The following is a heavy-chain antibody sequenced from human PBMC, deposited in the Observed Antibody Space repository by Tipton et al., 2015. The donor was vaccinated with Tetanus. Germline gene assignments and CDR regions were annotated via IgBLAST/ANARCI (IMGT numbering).Heavy chain of an antibody. Sequence: GLVKPSETLTLTCTVSGGSVRSGDYSWNWIRQPPGKGLEWLAYVSYSGRTNSNYSLKSRISISQDTSKNQFSLKLTSVTAADTAVYYCARSHVFRFTLFGEEITRSGRFDPWGQGILVTVSS. CDR3: ARSHVFRFTLFGEEITRSGRFDP. D-gene: IGHD3-3*01. J-gene: IGHJ5*02. CDR2: VSYSGRT. V-gene: IGHV4-61*08. CDR1: GGSVRSGDYS.